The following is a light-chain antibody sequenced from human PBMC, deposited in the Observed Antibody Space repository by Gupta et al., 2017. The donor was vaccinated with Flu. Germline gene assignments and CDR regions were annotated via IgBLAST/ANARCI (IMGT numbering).Light chain of an antibody. J-gene: IGLJ1*01. CDR3: AAWDDSLNGYYV. CDR1: NSNIGTNT. V-gene: IGLV1-44*01. Sequence: VTIPCSGSNSNIGTNTVNWYKQRPGTAPKLLIYSSYQRPSGVPDRFSGSKSGTSASLAISGLQSEDEADYYCAAWDDSLNGYYVFGTGTKVTVL. CDR2: SSY.